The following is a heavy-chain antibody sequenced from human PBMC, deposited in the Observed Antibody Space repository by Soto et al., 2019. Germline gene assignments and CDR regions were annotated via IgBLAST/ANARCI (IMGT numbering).Heavy chain of an antibody. CDR1: GFTFSSYA. V-gene: IGHV3-23*01. J-gene: IGHJ5*02. Sequence: EVQLLESGGGLVQPGGSLRLSCAASGFTFSSYAMSWVRQAPGKGMEWVSAISGSGGSTYYADSVKGRFTISSDNSKNTLYLQMNSLRAEDTAVYYCAKGGGSGWYKNWFDPWGQGTLVTFAS. CDR2: ISGSGGST. D-gene: IGHD6-19*01. CDR3: AKGGGSGWYKNWFDP.